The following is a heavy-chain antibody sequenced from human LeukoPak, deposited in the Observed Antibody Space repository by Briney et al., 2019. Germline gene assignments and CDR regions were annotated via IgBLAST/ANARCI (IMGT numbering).Heavy chain of an antibody. J-gene: IGHJ6*03. CDR3: ARGVSGFIAAEYYYYYYMDV. D-gene: IGHD6-13*01. CDR1: GGSISSYY. CDR2: IYTSGSI. V-gene: IGHV4-4*07. Sequence: SETLSLTCTVSGGSISSYYWSWIRQPAGKGLEWIGRIYTSGSINYNPSLKSRVTMSVDTSKNQFSLKLSSVTAADTAVYYCARGVSGFIAAEYYYYYYMDVWGKGTTVTVSS.